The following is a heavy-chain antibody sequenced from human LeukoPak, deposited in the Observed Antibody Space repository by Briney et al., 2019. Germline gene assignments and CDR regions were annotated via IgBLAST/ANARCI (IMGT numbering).Heavy chain of an antibody. CDR2: IYTSGST. CDR1: GGSISSYY. V-gene: IGHV4-4*07. CDR3: ARGSGSMVRGVRSFDP. D-gene: IGHD3-10*01. Sequence: PSETLSLTCTVSGGSISSYYWSWIRQPAGKGLEWIGRIYTSGSTNYNPSLKSRVTMSVDTSKNQFSLKLSSVTAADTAVYYCARGSGSMVRGVRSFDPWGQGTLVTVSS. J-gene: IGHJ5*02.